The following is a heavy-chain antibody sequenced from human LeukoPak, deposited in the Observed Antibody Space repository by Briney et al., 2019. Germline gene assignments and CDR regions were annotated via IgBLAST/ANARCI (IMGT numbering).Heavy chain of an antibody. CDR3: ARDRGPRIQLWSYNWFDP. V-gene: IGHV4-59*01. Sequence: SETLSLTCTVSGGSISSYYWSWIRQPPGKGLEWIGYIYYSGSTNYNPSLKSRVTISVDTSKNQFSLKLSSVTAADTAVYYCARDRGPRIQLWSYNWFDPWGQGTLVTVSS. D-gene: IGHD5-18*01. CDR2: IYYSGST. CDR1: GGSISSYY. J-gene: IGHJ5*02.